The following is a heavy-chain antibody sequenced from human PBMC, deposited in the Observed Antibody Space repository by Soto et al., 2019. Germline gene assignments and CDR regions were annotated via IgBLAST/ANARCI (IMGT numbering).Heavy chain of an antibody. CDR2: IWYDGSNK. V-gene: IGHV3-33*01. Sequence: QVQLVESGGGVVQPGRSLRLSCVASGFTFSNYGMHWVRQAPGKGPEWVAVIWYDGSNKDYADSVKGRFTISRDNSRNPLYQQMNSLRAEDTAVYYCASALETGDYWGQGTLVTVS. CDR1: GFTFSNYG. D-gene: IGHD3-10*01. CDR3: ASALETGDY. J-gene: IGHJ4*02.